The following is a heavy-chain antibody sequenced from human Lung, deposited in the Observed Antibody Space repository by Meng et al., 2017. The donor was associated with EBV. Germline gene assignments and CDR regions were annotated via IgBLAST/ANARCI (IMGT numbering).Heavy chain of an antibody. D-gene: IGHD6-19*01. Sequence: QVQLPEGCAGLLTPSETLSLTCAVYGGSFSGYYWSWIRQPPGKGLEWIGYIYYSGSTNYNPSLKSRVTISVDTSKNQFSLKLSSVTAADTAVYYCASSSGWYDEYYFDYWGQGTLVTVSS. V-gene: IGHV4-34*11. CDR2: IYYSGST. CDR1: GGSFSGYY. CDR3: ASSSGWYDEYYFDY. J-gene: IGHJ4*02.